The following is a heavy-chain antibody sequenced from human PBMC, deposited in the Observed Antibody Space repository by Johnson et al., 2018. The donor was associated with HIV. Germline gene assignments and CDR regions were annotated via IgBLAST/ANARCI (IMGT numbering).Heavy chain of an antibody. Sequence: EVQLVESGGGVVRPGGSLKLSCAASGFSFDDYGMSWVRQPPGKGLEWVSGIDWNGGSIGYAESVKGRFTISRDNAKNSLYLQMNSLRAEDTALYYCARVSCSSTSCLGDGAFDIWGQGTMVTVSS. CDR1: GFSFDDYG. CDR2: IDWNGGSI. D-gene: IGHD2-2*01. CDR3: ARVSCSSTSCLGDGAFDI. J-gene: IGHJ3*02. V-gene: IGHV3-20*04.